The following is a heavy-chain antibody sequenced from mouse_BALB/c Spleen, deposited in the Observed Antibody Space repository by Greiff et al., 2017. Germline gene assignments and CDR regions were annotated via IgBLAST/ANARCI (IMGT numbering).Heavy chain of an antibody. Sequence: EVHLVESGPELVKPGASVKIPCKASGYTFTDYNMDWVKQSHGKSLEWIGDINPNNGGTIYNQKFKGKATLTVDKSSSTAYMELRSLTSEDTAVYYCARSEVYRYDEGFAYWGQGTLVTVSA. CDR3: ARSEVYRYDEGFAY. V-gene: IGHV1-18*01. CDR1: GYTFTDYN. J-gene: IGHJ3*01. CDR2: INPNNGGT. D-gene: IGHD2-14*01.